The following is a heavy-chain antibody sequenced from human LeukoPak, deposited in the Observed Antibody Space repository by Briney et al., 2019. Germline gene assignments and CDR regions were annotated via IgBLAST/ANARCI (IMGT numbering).Heavy chain of an antibody. Sequence: SETLSLTCGVPGGSFSGYDWSWVRQPPGKGLEWIGEINDGGDTNYNPSLKCRVTLSVDTSKNHFSLEVRSMTAADTAVYYCARGLGWKVATMGLFFMDVWGEGTTVTVSS. CDR2: INDGGDT. CDR3: ARGLGWKVATMGLFFMDV. J-gene: IGHJ6*03. D-gene: IGHD5-24*01. CDR1: GGSFSGYD. V-gene: IGHV4-34*01.